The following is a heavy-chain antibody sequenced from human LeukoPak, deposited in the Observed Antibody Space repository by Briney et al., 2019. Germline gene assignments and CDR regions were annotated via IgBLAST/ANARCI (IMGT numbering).Heavy chain of an antibody. J-gene: IGHJ4*02. D-gene: IGHD3-16*01. Sequence: GGSLRLSCAASGFSFNSDWMDWVRQAPGKGLEWVANIKHDESEKNYLDSVKGRFTISRDNAQNSLYLQMSGLRVEDTAVYYCTRRLDDWGQGTLVTVSS. CDR1: GFSFNSDW. CDR2: IKHDESEK. V-gene: IGHV3-7*01. CDR3: TRRLDD.